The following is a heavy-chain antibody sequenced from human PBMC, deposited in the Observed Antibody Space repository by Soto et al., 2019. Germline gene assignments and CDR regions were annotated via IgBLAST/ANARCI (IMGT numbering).Heavy chain of an antibody. V-gene: IGHV4-61*01. CDR2: IYYSGST. Sequence: SETLSLTCTVSGCSVSSGSYYWSWIRQPPGKGLEWIGYIYYSGSTNYNPSLKSRVTISVDTSKNQFSLKLSSVTAADTAVNYCARDRGYDGYYYYGMDVWGQGTTVTVSS. CDR3: ARDRGYDGYYYYGMDV. CDR1: GCSVSSGSYY. J-gene: IGHJ6*02. D-gene: IGHD5-12*01.